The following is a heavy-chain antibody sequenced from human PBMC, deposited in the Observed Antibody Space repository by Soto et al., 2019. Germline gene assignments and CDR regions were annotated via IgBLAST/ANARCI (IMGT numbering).Heavy chain of an antibody. CDR3: AKDLIYNDYRERIKYGMDV. V-gene: IGHV3-23*01. J-gene: IGHJ6*02. Sequence: GGSLRLSCAASGFTFSSYAMSWVRQAPGKGLEWVSAISGSGGSTYYADSVKGRFTISRDNSKNTLYLQMNSLRAEDTAVYYCAKDLIYNDYRERIKYGMDVWGQGTTVTVSS. CDR1: GFTFSSYA. CDR2: ISGSGGST. D-gene: IGHD4-17*01.